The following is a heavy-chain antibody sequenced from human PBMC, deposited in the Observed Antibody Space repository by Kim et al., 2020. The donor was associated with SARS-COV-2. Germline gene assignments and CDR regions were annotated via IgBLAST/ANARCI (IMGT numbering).Heavy chain of an antibody. CDR3: ASLMSEVVTAEIDY. Sequence: NQPLKRRVHISVDTSKNPFSLKLSSVTAADTAVYYCASLMSEVVTAEIDYWGQGTLVTVSS. J-gene: IGHJ4*02. D-gene: IGHD2-21*02. V-gene: IGHV4-39*01.